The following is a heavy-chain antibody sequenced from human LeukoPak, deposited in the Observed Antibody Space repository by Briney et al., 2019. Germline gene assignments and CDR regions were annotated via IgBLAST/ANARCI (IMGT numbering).Heavy chain of an antibody. CDR2: IYDGGST. CDR3: ARDLTIFGVVMTYYGMDV. J-gene: IGHJ6*02. Sequence: PSETLSLTCTVSGGSISSYYWSWVRQPPGKGLEWVGYIYDGGSTNYNPSLKSRVTISVDTSKNQFSLKLSSVTAADTAVYYCARDLTIFGVVMTYYGMDVWGQGTTVTVSS. CDR1: GGSISSYY. V-gene: IGHV4-59*12. D-gene: IGHD3-3*01.